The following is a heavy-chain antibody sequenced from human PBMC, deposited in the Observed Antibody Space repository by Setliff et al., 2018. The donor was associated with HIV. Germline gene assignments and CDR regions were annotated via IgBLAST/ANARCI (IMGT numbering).Heavy chain of an antibody. J-gene: IGHJ4*02. CDR1: GGSISSSSYY. V-gene: IGHV4-39*07. CDR3: AREEYSYIDF. D-gene: IGHD3-16*02. Sequence: SETLSLTCTVSGGSISSSSYYWGWIRQPPGKGLEWIGRIYTSGSTNYNPSLKSRVTISVDTSKNQFSLKLSSVTAADTAVYYCAREEYSYIDFWGQGTLVTVSS. CDR2: IYTSGST.